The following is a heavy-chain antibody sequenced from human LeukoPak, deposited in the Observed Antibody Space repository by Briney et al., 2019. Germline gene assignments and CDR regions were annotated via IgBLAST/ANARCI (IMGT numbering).Heavy chain of an antibody. Sequence: TGGSLRLSCAASGFTFSTYAMHWVRQAPGKGLEWMAVISYHGSNKYYADSVKGRFTISRDNSKNTLYLQMNSLRAEDTAVYYCARELYGGDYLDYYYGMDVWGQGTTVTVSS. CDR3: ARELYGGDYLDYYYGMDV. J-gene: IGHJ6*02. V-gene: IGHV3-30*14. CDR2: ISYHGSNK. CDR1: GFTFSTYA. D-gene: IGHD4-17*01.